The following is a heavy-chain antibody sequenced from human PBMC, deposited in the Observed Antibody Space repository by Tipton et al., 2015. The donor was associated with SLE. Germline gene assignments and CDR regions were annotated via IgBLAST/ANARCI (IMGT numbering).Heavy chain of an antibody. CDR1: GFSFGSALSLNGYW. D-gene: IGHD3-3*02. CDR2: IYPGDSDT. V-gene: IGHV5-51*03. Sequence: VQLVQSGAAVKKPGESLQISCRGSGFSFGSALSLNGYWIGWVRQMPGKGLEWVGIIYPGDSDTRYSPSFQGQVTIPADKSISTAYLQWVSLKASDTAIYYCARLRNIAFLEYNDAFDIWGQGTMLTVSA. CDR3: ARLRNIAFLEYNDAFDI. J-gene: IGHJ3*02.